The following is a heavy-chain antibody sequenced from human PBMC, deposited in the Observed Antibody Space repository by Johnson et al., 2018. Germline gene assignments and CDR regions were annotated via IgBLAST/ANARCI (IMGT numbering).Heavy chain of an antibody. CDR1: GGTFSRSA. CDR3: ARAPEDKPSWYYDL. Sequence: QVQLVQSGAEVKKPGSSVKVSCKASGGTFSRSAISWVRQAPGQGPEWMGGIVPIFGTSNYAQKFQGRLRITADRSTNKAYMELTSLRSQDTAVYYCARAPEDKPSWYYDLWGRGTLVSGSS. V-gene: IGHV1-69*14. D-gene: IGHD2-15*01. J-gene: IGHJ2*01. CDR2: IVPIFGTS.